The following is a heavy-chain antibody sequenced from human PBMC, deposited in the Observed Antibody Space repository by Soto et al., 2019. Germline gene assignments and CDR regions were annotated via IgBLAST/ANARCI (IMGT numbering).Heavy chain of an antibody. CDR3: ARGVCSSTSCYLDFDY. Sequence: QVQLVQSGAEVKKPGASVKVSCKASGYTFTGYYMHWVRQAPGQGLEWMGWINPNSGGTNYAQKFQGWVNMTRDTSISTAYMELSRLRSDDTAVYYCARGVCSSTSCYLDFDYWGQGTLVTVSS. J-gene: IGHJ4*02. V-gene: IGHV1-2*04. CDR1: GYTFTGYY. CDR2: INPNSGGT. D-gene: IGHD2-2*01.